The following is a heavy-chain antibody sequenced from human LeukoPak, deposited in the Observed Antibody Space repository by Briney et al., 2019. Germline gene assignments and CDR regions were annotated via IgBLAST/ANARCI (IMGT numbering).Heavy chain of an antibody. CDR2: IYSGGST. CDR1: GFTVSSNY. Sequence: GGSLRLSCAASGFTVSSNYMSWVRQAPGKGLEWVSVIYSGGSTYYADSVKGRFTISRHNSKNTLYLQMNSLRAEDTAVYYCARVGGLRHYYYGMDVWGQGTTVTVSS. V-gene: IGHV3-53*04. CDR3: ARVGGLRHYYYGMDV. D-gene: IGHD4-17*01. J-gene: IGHJ6*02.